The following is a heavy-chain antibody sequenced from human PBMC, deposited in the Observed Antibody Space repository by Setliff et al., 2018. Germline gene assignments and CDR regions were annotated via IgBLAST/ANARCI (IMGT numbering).Heavy chain of an antibody. CDR1: GATFSSYG. J-gene: IGHJ2*01. CDR2: TIPMFGST. CDR3: ARDRSGGLWYFDL. V-gene: IGHV1-69*13. Sequence: SVKVSCKASGATFSSYGISWVRQAPGQGLEWMGGTIPMFGSTTYAQKFQGRVTITADESTSTAYMELSSLRSEDTAVYYCARDRSGGLWYFDLWGRGTLVTVSS. D-gene: IGHD3-16*01.